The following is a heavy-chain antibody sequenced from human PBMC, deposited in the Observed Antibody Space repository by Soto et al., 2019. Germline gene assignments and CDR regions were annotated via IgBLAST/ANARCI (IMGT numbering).Heavy chain of an antibody. J-gene: IGHJ6*02. CDR2: IIPIFGTA. CDR3: ARARFLEWLLHYYYYGMDV. V-gene: IGHV1-69*01. CDR1: RGTFSSYA. D-gene: IGHD3-3*01. Sequence: QALLEQSGAEMKKPGSSVTVSCKASRGTFSSYAISWVRQAPGQGLEWMGGIIPIFGTANYAQKFQGRVTITADESTSTAYMELSSLRSEDTAVYYCARARFLEWLLHYYYYGMDVWGQGTTVTVSS.